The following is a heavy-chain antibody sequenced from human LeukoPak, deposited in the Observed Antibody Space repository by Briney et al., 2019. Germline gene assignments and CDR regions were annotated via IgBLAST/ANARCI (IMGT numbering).Heavy chain of an antibody. CDR1: GFTFSSYA. CDR2: ISSNGGST. Sequence: GGSLRLSCAASGFTFSSYAMHWVRQAPGKGLEYVSAISSNGGSTYHANSVKGRFTISRDNSKNTLYLQMGSLRAEDMAVYYCARAPYGSGSSVLDYWGQGTLVTVSS. V-gene: IGHV3-64*01. CDR3: ARAPYGSGSSVLDY. J-gene: IGHJ4*02. D-gene: IGHD3-10*01.